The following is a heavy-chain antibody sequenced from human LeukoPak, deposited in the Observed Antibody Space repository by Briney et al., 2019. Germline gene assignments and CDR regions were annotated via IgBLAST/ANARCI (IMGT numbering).Heavy chain of an antibody. D-gene: IGHD5-24*01. CDR2: LWFDGSKE. V-gene: IGHV3-33*01. J-gene: IGHJ4*02. CDR3: ARRRDGYNIDY. CDR1: GFSFSNYA. Sequence: PGRSLSLSCAASGFSFSNYAMHWVRQAPGKGLEWVAVLWFDGSKEYYADSVKGRFTISRDNSKSTLYLQMNSLRAEDTAVYYCARRRDGYNIDYWGQGTLVTVSS.